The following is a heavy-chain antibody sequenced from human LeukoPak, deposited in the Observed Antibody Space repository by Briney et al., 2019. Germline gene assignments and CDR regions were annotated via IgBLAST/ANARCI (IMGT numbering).Heavy chain of an antibody. CDR3: ARGAFYYDFWSGYYDY. CDR1: GFTFSSYA. D-gene: IGHD3-3*01. CDR2: ISYDGSNK. Sequence: GGSLRLSCAASGFTFSSYAMHWVRQAPGKGLEWVAVISYDGSNKYFADSVKGRFTISRDNSKNTLYLQMNSLRAEDTAVYYCARGAFYYDFWSGYYDYWGQGTLVTVSS. J-gene: IGHJ4*02. V-gene: IGHV3-30-3*01.